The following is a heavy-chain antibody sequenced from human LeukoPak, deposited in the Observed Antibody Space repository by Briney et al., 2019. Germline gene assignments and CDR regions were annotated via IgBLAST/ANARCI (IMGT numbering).Heavy chain of an antibody. CDR3: AKGDTLTGYYPIPDY. CDR2: ISYDGSNK. D-gene: IGHD3-9*01. J-gene: IGHJ4*02. V-gene: IGHV3-30*18. Sequence: PGGSLRLSCAASGFTFSSYGMHWVRQAPGKGLEWVAVISYDGSNKYYADSVKGRFTISRDNSKNTLYLQMNSLRAEDTAVYYCAKGDTLTGYYPIPDYWGQGTLVTVSS. CDR1: GFTFSSYG.